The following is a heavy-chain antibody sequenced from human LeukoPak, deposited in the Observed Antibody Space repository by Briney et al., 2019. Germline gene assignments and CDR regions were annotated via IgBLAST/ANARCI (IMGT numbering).Heavy chain of an antibody. V-gene: IGHV3-66*01. CDR3: AELGITMIGGV. D-gene: IGHD3-10*02. Sequence: PGGSLRLSWAAAGFTVSSNYMSWVRQAPGKGLEWVSVTYSGGSTYNADSVKARFTIPRENSKNTLYLQMNSLRAEDTAVYYCAELGITMIGGVWGKGTTVTISS. J-gene: IGHJ6*04. CDR1: GFTVSSNY. CDR2: TYSGGST.